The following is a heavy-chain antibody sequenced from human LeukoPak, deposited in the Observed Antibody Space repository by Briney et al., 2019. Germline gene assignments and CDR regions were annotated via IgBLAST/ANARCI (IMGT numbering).Heavy chain of an antibody. Sequence: ASVKVSCKASGYTFTSYAMHWVRQAPGQRLEWMGWINAGNGNTKYSQKSQGRVTITRDTSASTAYMELSSLRSEDTAVYYCASLYSSGWHGDYWGQGTLVTVSS. J-gene: IGHJ4*02. D-gene: IGHD6-19*01. CDR3: ASLYSSGWHGDY. V-gene: IGHV1-3*01. CDR1: GYTFTSYA. CDR2: INAGNGNT.